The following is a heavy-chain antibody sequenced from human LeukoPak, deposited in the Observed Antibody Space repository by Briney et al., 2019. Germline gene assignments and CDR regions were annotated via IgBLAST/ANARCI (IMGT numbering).Heavy chain of an antibody. Sequence: GGSLRLSCAASGFTFSSYAMSWVRQAPGKGLEWVSAISGSGGSTYYADSVKGRFTISRDNSKNTLYLQMNSLRAEDTAVYYCANPLTAGYAFDIWGQGTMVTVSS. CDR1: GFTFSSYA. D-gene: IGHD6-13*01. V-gene: IGHV3-23*01. J-gene: IGHJ3*02. CDR3: ANPLTAGYAFDI. CDR2: ISGSGGST.